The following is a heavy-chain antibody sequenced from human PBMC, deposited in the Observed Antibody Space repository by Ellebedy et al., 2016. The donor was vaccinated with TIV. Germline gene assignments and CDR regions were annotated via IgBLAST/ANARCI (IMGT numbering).Heavy chain of an antibody. CDR2: INPNSGGT. CDR3: ARGQWLVRPLDY. Sequence: ASVKVSCKASGYSFTGYYMYWVRQAPGQGLEGMGWINPNSGGTNYAQKFQGRVTMTRDTSISTAYMELNRLRSDDTAVYYCARGQWLVRPLDYWGQGTLVTVSS. CDR1: GYSFTGYY. D-gene: IGHD6-19*01. V-gene: IGHV1-2*02. J-gene: IGHJ4*02.